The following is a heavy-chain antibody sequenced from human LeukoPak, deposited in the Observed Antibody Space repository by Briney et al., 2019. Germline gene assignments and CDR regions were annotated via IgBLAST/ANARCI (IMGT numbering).Heavy chain of an antibody. V-gene: IGHV4-31*03. Sequence: SETLSLTCTVSGGSISSGLYYWNWIRQHPGKGLEWMGYIYYSGSTYYNPSLQSRVTVSVDTSKKQFSLSLSSVTAADTAVYYRARSPSRGREYFYFDLWGRGTLSLSPQ. J-gene: IGHJ2*01. CDR1: GGSISSGLYY. CDR2: IYYSGST. CDR3: ARSPSRGREYFYFDL. D-gene: IGHD6-19*01.